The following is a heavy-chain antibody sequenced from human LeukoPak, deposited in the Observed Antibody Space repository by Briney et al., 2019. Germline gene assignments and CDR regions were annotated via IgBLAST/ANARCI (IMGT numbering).Heavy chain of an antibody. D-gene: IGHD6-19*01. CDR3: ARRVVYSSGWYVPVLGRYNWFDP. J-gene: IGHJ5*02. CDR1: GGSISSSSYY. CDR2: INHSGST. V-gene: IGHV4-39*07. Sequence: TSETLSLTCTVAGGSISSSSYYWGWIRQPPGKGLEWIGEINHSGSTNCNPSLKSRVTISVDTSKNQVSLKLSSVTAADTAVYYCARRVVYSSGWYVPVLGRYNWFDPWGQGTLVTVSS.